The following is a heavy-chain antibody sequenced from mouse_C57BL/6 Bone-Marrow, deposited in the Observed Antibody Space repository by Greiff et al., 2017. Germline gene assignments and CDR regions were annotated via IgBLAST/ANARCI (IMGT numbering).Heavy chain of an antibody. CDR2: IYPRSGNT. CDR3: ARRDDRGY. D-gene: IGHD2-14*01. CDR1: GYTFTSYG. V-gene: IGHV1-81*01. Sequence: VKLVESGAELARPGASVKLSCKASGYTFTSYGMRWVKQRTGQGLEWIGEIYPRSGNTYYNEKFKGKATLTADKSSSTAYMELRSLTSEDSAVYFCARRDDRGYWGQGTTLTVSS. J-gene: IGHJ2*01.